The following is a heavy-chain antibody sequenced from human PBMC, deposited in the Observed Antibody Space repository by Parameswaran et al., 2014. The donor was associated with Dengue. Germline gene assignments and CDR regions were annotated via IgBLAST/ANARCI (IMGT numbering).Heavy chain of an antibody. Sequence: WIRQPPGKGLEWVANIKQDGSEKYYVDSVKGRFTISRDNAKNSLYLQMNSLRAEDTAVYYCARDNSEQLAIFTHYYYYGMDVWGQGTTVTVSS. D-gene: IGHD6-13*01. CDR3: ARDNSEQLAIFTHYYYYGMDV. J-gene: IGHJ6*02. CDR2: IKQDGSEK. V-gene: IGHV3-7*03.